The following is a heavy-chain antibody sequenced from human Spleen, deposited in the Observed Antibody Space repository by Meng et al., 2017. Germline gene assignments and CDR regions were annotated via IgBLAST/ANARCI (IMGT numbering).Heavy chain of an antibody. CDR2: IYYSGST. CDR1: GGSVSSGSYY. CDR3: ARDYDILTGLGGFDP. J-gene: IGHJ5*02. Sequence: GSGPGLVRPSGTLALPCTVSGGSVSSGSYYWSWIRQPPGKGLEWIGYIYYSGSTNYNPSLKSRVTISVDTSKNQFSLKLSSVTAADTAVYYCARDYDILTGLGGFDPWGQGTLVTVSS. D-gene: IGHD3-9*01. V-gene: IGHV4-61*01.